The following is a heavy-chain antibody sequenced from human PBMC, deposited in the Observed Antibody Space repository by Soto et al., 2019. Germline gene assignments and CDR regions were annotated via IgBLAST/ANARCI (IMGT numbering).Heavy chain of an antibody. J-gene: IGHJ3*02. Sequence: SETLSLTCAVSGYSISSGYYWGWIRQPPGKGLEWIGSIYHSGSTYYNPSLKSRVTISVDTSKNQFSLKLSSVTAADTAVYYCASEGAGRAPMNIWGPGTMVTVSS. D-gene: IGHD2-2*01. CDR3: ASEGAGRAPMNI. V-gene: IGHV4-38-2*01. CDR1: GYSISSGYY. CDR2: IYHSGST.